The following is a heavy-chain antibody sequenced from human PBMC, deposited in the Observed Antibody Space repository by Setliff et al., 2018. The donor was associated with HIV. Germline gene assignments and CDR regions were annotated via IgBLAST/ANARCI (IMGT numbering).Heavy chain of an antibody. D-gene: IGHD3-10*01. CDR1: GYNFTTYW. Sequence: GESLKISCKASGYNFTTYWITWVRQMPGKGLEWMGRIDPADSDTRYSPSFQGQVTFSADKSINTAYLQWSGLKASSTAIYYCARLPGGSVYYVDYWGQGTLVTVSS. CDR3: ARLPGGSVYYVDY. CDR2: IDPADSDT. J-gene: IGHJ4*02. V-gene: IGHV5-51*01.